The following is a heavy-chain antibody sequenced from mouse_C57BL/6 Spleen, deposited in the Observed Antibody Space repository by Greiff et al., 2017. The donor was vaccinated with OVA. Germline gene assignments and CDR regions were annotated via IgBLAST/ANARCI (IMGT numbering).Heavy chain of an antibody. CDR2: IDPSDSYP. D-gene: IGHD2-5*01. CDR1: GYTFTSYW. CDR3: ARGDSNYLYCDY. Sequence: QVQLQQPGAELVKPGASVKLSCKASGYTFTSYWMQWVKQRPGQGLEWIGEIDPSDSYPNYNQKFKGKATLTVDTSSSTAYMQLSSLTSEDSAVYYWARGDSNYLYCDYWGQGTTLTVSS. V-gene: IGHV1-50*01. J-gene: IGHJ2*01.